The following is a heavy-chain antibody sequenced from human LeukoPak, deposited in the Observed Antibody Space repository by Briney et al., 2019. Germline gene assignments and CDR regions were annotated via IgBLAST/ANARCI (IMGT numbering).Heavy chain of an antibody. D-gene: IGHD1-26*01. CDR3: ASSGSYRFDY. J-gene: IGHJ4*02. CDR2: ITASGTAM. CDR1: GFTFSSYS. Sequence: AGGSLRLSCAASGFTFSSYSMNWVRQAPGKGLEWVSHITASGTAMFYADSVEGRFTISRDNAKNSLYLRMNSLRDEDTAVYYCASSGSYRFDYWGQGTLVTVSS. V-gene: IGHV3-48*02.